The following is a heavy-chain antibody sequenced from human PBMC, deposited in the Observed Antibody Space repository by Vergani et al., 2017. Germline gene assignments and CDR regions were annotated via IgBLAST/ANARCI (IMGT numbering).Heavy chain of an antibody. D-gene: IGHD3-16*02. J-gene: IGHJ4*02. Sequence: VQLVESGGGVVQPGRSLRLSCAASGFTFSSYSMNWVRQAPGKGLEWVSSISSSSSYIYYADSVKGRFTISRDNAKNSLYLQMNSLRAEDTAVYYCARHLITFGGVIVTRSFDYWGQGTLVTVSS. CDR2: ISSSSSYI. CDR1: GFTFSSYS. CDR3: ARHLITFGGVIVTRSFDY. V-gene: IGHV3-21*01.